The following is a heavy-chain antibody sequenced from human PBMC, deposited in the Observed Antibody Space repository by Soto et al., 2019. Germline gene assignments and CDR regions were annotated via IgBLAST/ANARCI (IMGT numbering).Heavy chain of an antibody. CDR2: INHSGST. Sequence: QVQLQQWGAGLLKPSETLSLTCAVYGGSFSGYYWSWIRQPPGKGLEWIGEINHSGSTNYNPSLNRRVTISVDTSRNPFSLKLSSVPAADTAVYYCARGISPGDLPNGFDPWGQGTLVTVSS. J-gene: IGHJ5*02. D-gene: IGHD2-21*02. CDR1: GGSFSGYY. CDR3: ARGISPGDLPNGFDP. V-gene: IGHV4-34*01.